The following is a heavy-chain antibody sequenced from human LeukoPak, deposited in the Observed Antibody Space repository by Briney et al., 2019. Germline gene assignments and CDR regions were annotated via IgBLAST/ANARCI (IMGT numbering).Heavy chain of an antibody. Sequence: KPSETLSLTCTVSGGSISSSSYYWGWIRQPPGKGLEWIGSIYYSGSTYYNPSLKSRVTISVDTSKNQFSLKLSSVTAADTAVYYCARDSGSSGWYDYWGQGTLVTVSS. J-gene: IGHJ4*02. CDR3: ARDSGSSGWYDY. V-gene: IGHV4-39*07. CDR2: IYYSGST. CDR1: GGSISSSSYY. D-gene: IGHD6-19*01.